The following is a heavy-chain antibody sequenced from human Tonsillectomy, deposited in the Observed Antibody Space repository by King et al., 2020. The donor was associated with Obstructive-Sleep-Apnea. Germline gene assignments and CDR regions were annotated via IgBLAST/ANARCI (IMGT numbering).Heavy chain of an antibody. CDR3: ARDKRITMVRRGGWFDP. CDR1: GGSFSGYY. Sequence: VQLQQWGAGLLKPSETLSLTCAVYGGSFSGYYWSWIRQPPGKGLEWIGEINHSGSTNYHPSLKSRVTISVDTSKNQFSLKRSSVTAADTAVYYCARDKRITMVRRGGWFDPWGQGTLVTVSS. CDR2: INHSGST. J-gene: IGHJ5*02. D-gene: IGHD3-10*01. V-gene: IGHV4-34*01.